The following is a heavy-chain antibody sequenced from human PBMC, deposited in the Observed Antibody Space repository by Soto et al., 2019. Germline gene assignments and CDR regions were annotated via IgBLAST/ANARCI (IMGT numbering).Heavy chain of an antibody. CDR1: GAIFSSNA. Sequence: QVQLVQSGAEVKKPGSSVKVTCKASGAIFSSNAISWVRQAPGQGLEWMEGILPIFGRTNYAQKFQGRVTITADESTRTAYMELSSLKSEDTAVYYCATGGRGYSYAPRFYFEYWGQGTLVTVSS. J-gene: IGHJ4*02. V-gene: IGHV1-69*01. CDR2: ILPIFGRT. D-gene: IGHD5-18*01. CDR3: ATGGRGYSYAPRFYFEY.